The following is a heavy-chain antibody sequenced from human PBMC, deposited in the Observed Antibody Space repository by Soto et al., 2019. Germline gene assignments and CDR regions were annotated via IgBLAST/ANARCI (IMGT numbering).Heavy chain of an antibody. CDR2: ISKSGSGTGGDT. CDR1: GVIFRGYA. V-gene: IGHV3-23*01. D-gene: IGHD1-7*01. Sequence: EVQVLESGGGLVQPGGSLRLSCAVSGVIFRGYAMSWVRQAPGKGLEWVSAISKSGSGTGGDTYYADSVKGRFTISRDDSKNTVYLEMNNLRAEDTAVYYCAKDRYAWTYVTFDYWGQGMLVTVSS. J-gene: IGHJ4*02. CDR3: AKDRYAWTYVTFDY.